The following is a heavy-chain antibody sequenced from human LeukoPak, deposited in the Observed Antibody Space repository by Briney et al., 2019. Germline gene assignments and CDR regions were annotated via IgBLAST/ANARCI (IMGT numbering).Heavy chain of an antibody. CDR3: ARSGYSGLHDY. J-gene: IGHJ4*02. CDR2: IIPILGIA. Sequence: SVKASCKASGGTFSSYAISWVRQAPGQGLEWMGRIIPILGIANYAQKFQGRVTITADKSTSTAYMELSSLRSEDTAVYYCARSGYSGLHDYWGQGTLVTVSS. V-gene: IGHV1-69*04. D-gene: IGHD4-11*01. CDR1: GGTFSSYA.